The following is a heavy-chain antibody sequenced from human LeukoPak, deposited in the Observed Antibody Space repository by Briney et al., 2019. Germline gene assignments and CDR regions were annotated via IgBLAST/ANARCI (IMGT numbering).Heavy chain of an antibody. D-gene: IGHD3-3*01. CDR1: GGSISSGGYY. CDR2: IYYSGST. V-gene: IGHV4-31*03. CDR3: ASGTSVRSFTN. Sequence: SETLSLTCTISGGSISSGGYYWSWIRQHPGKGLEWIGYIYYSGSTYYNPSLKSRVTISVDTSKNQFSLKLSSVTAADTAVYYCASGTSVRSFTNWGQRTLVTVSS. J-gene: IGHJ4*02.